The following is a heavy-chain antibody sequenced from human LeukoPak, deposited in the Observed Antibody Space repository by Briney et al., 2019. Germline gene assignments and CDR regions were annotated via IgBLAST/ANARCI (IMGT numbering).Heavy chain of an antibody. CDR1: GYSFTSSG. J-gene: IGHJ5*02. CDR2: TSAYHGNT. CDR3: ARANTMVRGGITNWFDP. Sequence: SSVKVSCKASGYSFTSSGNSWVRHPPGQGLEGMGWTSAYHGNTNYAQKLQGRVTMTTDTSTSTAYMELRGLRSDDTAVYYCARANTMVRGGITNWFDPWGQGTLVTVSS. D-gene: IGHD3-10*01. V-gene: IGHV1-18*04.